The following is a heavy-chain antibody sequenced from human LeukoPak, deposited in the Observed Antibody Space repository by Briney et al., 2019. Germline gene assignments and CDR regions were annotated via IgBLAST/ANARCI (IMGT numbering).Heavy chain of an antibody. CDR3: ARVWYYDYVWGSYRLFDY. V-gene: IGHV4-34*01. D-gene: IGHD3-16*02. Sequence: PSETLSLTCAVYGGSFSGYYWSWIRQPPGKGLEWIGEINHSGSTNYNPSLKSRVTISVDTSKNQFPLKLSSVTAADTAVYYCARVWYYDYVWGSYRLFDYWGQGTLVTVSS. CDR2: INHSGST. J-gene: IGHJ4*02. CDR1: GGSFSGYY.